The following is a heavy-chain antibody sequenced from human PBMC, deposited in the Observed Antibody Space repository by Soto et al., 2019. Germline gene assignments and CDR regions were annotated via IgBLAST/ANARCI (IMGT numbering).Heavy chain of an antibody. CDR2: IYYSGST. CDR3: ARGDYYDSSGYYYGAGAFDI. Sequence: SETLSLTCTVSGGSISSYYWSWIRQPPGKGLEWIGYIYYSGSTNYNPSLKSRVTISVDRSKNQFSLKLSSVTAADTAVYYCARGDYYDSSGYYYGAGAFDIWGQGTMVTVSS. D-gene: IGHD3-22*01. CDR1: GGSISSYY. V-gene: IGHV4-59*12. J-gene: IGHJ3*02.